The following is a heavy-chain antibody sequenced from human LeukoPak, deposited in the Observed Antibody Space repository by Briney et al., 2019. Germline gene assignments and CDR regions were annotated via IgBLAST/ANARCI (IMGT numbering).Heavy chain of an antibody. V-gene: IGHV3-30*01. Sequence: SGGSLRLSCAASGFTFSSYAMHWVRQAPGKGLEWVAVISYDGSNKYYADSVKGRFTISRDNSKNTLYLQMNSLRAEDTAVYYCARDREYSYGWDYYYYYMDVWGKGTTVTVSS. CDR1: GFTFSSYA. J-gene: IGHJ6*03. D-gene: IGHD5-18*01. CDR3: ARDREYSYGWDYYYYYMDV. CDR2: ISYDGSNK.